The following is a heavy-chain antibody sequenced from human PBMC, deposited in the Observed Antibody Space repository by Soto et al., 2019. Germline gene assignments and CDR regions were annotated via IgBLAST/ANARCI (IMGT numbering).Heavy chain of an antibody. J-gene: IGHJ4*02. D-gene: IGHD3-16*01. Sequence: QLQLQESGPGLVKPSETLSLTCTVSGGSISSSSYYWGWIRQPPGKGLGWIGSIYYSGSTYYHPSLKSRVTLAVDTSKNQLSLKLSSVTAADTAVYYCARLRKPYYFDYWGQGTLVTVSS. CDR1: GGSISSSSYY. CDR3: ARLRKPYYFDY. V-gene: IGHV4-39*01. CDR2: IYYSGST.